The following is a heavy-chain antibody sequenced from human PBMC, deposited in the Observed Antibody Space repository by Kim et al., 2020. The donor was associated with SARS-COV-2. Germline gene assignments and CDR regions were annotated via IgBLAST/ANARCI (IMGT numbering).Heavy chain of an antibody. J-gene: IGHJ4*02. CDR3: ARLRGNVLTGYHFDY. V-gene: IGHV5-10-1*01. CDR1: GYNFGTFF. D-gene: IGHD3-9*01. Sequence: GESLKISFQASGYNFGTFFISWVRQTPEKGLEWLGRIDPDDSHSQYSPSFQGHVTFSADKSLTTAYVQWSSLKASDSGIYYCARLRGNVLTGYHFDYWGQ. CDR2: IDPDDSHS.